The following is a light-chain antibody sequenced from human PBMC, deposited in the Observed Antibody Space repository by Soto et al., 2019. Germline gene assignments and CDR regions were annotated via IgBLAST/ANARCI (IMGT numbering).Light chain of an antibody. J-gene: IGLJ1*01. Sequence: QSVLTQPPSASGSPGQSVTISCTGTSSDVGGYNYVSWFQQHPGKAPKLIIHEVNQRPSGVPDRFSGSKSGNTASLTVSGLQAEDEGTYYCSSYGGDNNVVFRTATHVTLL. CDR1: SSDVGGYNY. V-gene: IGLV2-8*01. CDR2: EVN. CDR3: SSYGGDNNVV.